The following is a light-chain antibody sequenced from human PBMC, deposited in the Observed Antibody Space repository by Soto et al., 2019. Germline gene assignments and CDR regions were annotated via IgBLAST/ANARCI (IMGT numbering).Light chain of an antibody. CDR3: QQYNNWPL. V-gene: IGKV3-15*01. CDR2: GAS. CDR1: QSVSSN. Sequence: IVLTQSPGTLSLSPWERATLSCRASQSVSSNLAWYQQKLGQAPRLLIYGASTRATGIPARFSGSGSGTEFTLAISSLQSEDFAVYYCQQYNNWPLFGQGTRLEIK. J-gene: IGKJ5*01.